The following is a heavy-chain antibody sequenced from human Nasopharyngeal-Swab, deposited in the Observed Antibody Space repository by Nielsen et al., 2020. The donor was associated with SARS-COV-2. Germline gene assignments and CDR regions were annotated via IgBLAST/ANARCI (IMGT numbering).Heavy chain of an antibody. D-gene: IGHD3-16*01. Sequence: ASVKVSCKASGYIFTNYGISWMRQAPGQGLEWMGIINPSGGSTSYAQKFQGRVTMTRDTSTSTVYMELSSLRSEDTAVYYCARGAEFGYYGMDVWGQGTTVTVSS. CDR1: GYIFTNYG. CDR3: ARGAEFGYYGMDV. V-gene: IGHV1-46*01. J-gene: IGHJ6*02. CDR2: INPSGGST.